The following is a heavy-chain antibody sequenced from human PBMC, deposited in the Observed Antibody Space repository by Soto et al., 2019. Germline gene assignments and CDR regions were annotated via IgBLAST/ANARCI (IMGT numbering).Heavy chain of an antibody. Sequence: ASLEVCCKASGYTFTSYGISWVRQAPGQGLEWMGWISAYNGNTNYAQKLQGRVTMTTETSTSTAYMELTSLRSDDTAVYYGARDLGGGNWAFDYWGQETLFT. CDR3: ARDLGGGNWAFDY. J-gene: IGHJ4*02. CDR1: GYTFTSYG. CDR2: ISAYNGNT. D-gene: IGHD2-15*01. V-gene: IGHV1-18*04.